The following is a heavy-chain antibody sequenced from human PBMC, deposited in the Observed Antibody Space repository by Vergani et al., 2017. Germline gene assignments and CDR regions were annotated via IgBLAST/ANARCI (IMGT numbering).Heavy chain of an antibody. D-gene: IGHD6-19*01. CDR3: AKEGGGGSGWRVDY. Sequence: EVQLLESGGGLVQPGGSLRLSCAASGFTFSSYAMSWVRQAPGKGLEWVSTISGSGGITYYADSVKGRFTISRDNSKNTLYLQMNSLRAEDTAVYYCAKEGGGGSGWRVDYWGQGTLVTVSS. J-gene: IGHJ4*02. CDR1: GFTFSSYA. V-gene: IGHV3-23*01. CDR2: ISGSGGIT.